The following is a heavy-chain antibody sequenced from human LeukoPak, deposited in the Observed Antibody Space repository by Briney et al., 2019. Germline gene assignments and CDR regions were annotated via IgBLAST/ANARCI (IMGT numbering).Heavy chain of an antibody. CDR2: IYYSGST. V-gene: IGHV4-39*01. CDR3: ARDGYTYGSFDY. D-gene: IGHD5-18*01. Sequence: PSETLSLTCSVSGGSITSSSAFWGWIRQPPGKGLEWIGSIYYSGSTYSNPSLKSRVTISVDTSKSQFSLKLSSVTAADTAVFCCARDGYTYGSFDYWGQGTLVTVSS. J-gene: IGHJ4*02. CDR1: GGSITSSSAF.